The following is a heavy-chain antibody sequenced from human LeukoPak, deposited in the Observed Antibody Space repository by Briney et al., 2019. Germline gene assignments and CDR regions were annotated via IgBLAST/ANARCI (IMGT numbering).Heavy chain of an antibody. J-gene: IGHJ4*02. Sequence: ASVMVSCKASGYTFTSYGISWVRQAPGQGLEWMGGISAYNGNTNYAQKLQGRVTMTTDTSTSTAYMELRSLRSDDTAVYYCARGPNYYDSSGYYSRDYWGQGTLVTVSS. CDR1: GYTFTSYG. D-gene: IGHD3-22*01. CDR2: ISAYNGNT. V-gene: IGHV1-18*01. CDR3: ARGPNYYDSSGYYSRDY.